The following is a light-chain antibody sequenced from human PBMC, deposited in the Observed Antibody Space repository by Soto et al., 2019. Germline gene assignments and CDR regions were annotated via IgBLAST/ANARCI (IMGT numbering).Light chain of an antibody. Sequence: DIVMTQSPLSLPVTPGEPASISCRSRHSLLHINGYNYLDWYLQKPGQSPQLLIYLGSNRASGVPDRVSGSGAGTDFTLKISRVEAEDVGVYYCMQALQTPYTFGQGTKVDIK. V-gene: IGKV2-28*01. CDR1: HSLLHINGYNY. CDR3: MQALQTPYT. CDR2: LGS. J-gene: IGKJ2*01.